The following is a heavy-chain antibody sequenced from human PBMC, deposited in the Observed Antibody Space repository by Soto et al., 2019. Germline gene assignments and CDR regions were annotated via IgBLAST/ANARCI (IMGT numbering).Heavy chain of an antibody. CDR2: ISGTGGST. Sequence: PGGSLRLSCAASGFTFSSSAMSWVRQAPGKGLEWVSGISGTGGSTYYADSVKGRFTISRDNSKNILYLQMNSLRTEDTALYYCAKGDSFYYWGQGTLVPVSS. CDR3: AKGDSFYY. V-gene: IGHV3-23*01. CDR1: GFTFSSSA. J-gene: IGHJ4*02.